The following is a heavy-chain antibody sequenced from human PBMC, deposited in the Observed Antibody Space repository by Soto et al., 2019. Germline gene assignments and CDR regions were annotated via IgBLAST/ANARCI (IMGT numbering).Heavy chain of an antibody. D-gene: IGHD2-8*01. V-gene: IGHV3-30-3*02. CDR3: ATYQCTNGVCYPNYFYGMDV. CDR2: ISYDGSNN. J-gene: IGHJ6*02. Sequence: SLRLSSAASGFTFSSYAMDWVCQAPGKGLEWVAVISYDGSNNFYADSVKGRFTISRDNSKNTLYLQMRSRRAEDTAVYYCATYQCTNGVCYPNYFYGMDVWRQGSTVTVCS. CDR1: GFTFSSYA.